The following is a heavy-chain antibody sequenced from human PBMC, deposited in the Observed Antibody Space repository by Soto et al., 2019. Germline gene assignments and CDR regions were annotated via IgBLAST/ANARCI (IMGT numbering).Heavy chain of an antibody. D-gene: IGHD5-18*01. Sequence: SETLSLTCTVSGGFISSYYWSWIRQPPGKGLEWIGYIYYSGSTNYNPSLKSRVTISVDTSKNQFSLKLSSVTAADTAVYYCASGYVDTSMVDFWGPGTMVTVSS. CDR3: ASGYVDTSMVDF. CDR2: IYYSGST. V-gene: IGHV4-59*08. J-gene: IGHJ3*01. CDR1: GGFISSYY.